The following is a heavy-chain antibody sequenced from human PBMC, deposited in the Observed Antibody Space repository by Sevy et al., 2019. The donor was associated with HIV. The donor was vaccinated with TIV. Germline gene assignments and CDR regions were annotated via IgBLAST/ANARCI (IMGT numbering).Heavy chain of an antibody. D-gene: IGHD2-21*02. CDR2: ISYDGSKR. Sequence: GGSLRLSCAASGFTFSIYATHWVRQAPGKGLEWVAVISYDGSKRYYVDSAKGRFTISRDNSKDTLYLQMNSLRPEDTAVYYCARDLPSAVTDPFYYYGMDVWGQGTTVTVSS. CDR3: ARDLPSAVTDPFYYYGMDV. J-gene: IGHJ6*02. V-gene: IGHV3-30*04. CDR1: GFTFSIYA.